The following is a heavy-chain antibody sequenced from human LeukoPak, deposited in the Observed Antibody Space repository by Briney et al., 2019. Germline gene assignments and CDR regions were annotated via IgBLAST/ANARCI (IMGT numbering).Heavy chain of an antibody. CDR2: ISAYNGNT. CDR3: ARDWGYGSGSYYVDY. J-gene: IGHJ4*02. D-gene: IGHD3-10*01. Sequence: APVKVSCKASGYTFTSYGISWVRQAPGQGLEWMGWISAYNGNTNYAQKLQGRVTMTTDTSTSTAYMELRSLRSDDTAVYYCARDWGYGSGSYYVDYWGQGTLVTVSS. CDR1: GYTFTSYG. V-gene: IGHV1-18*01.